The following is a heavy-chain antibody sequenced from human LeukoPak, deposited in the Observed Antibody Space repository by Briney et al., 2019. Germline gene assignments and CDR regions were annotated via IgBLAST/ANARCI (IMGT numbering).Heavy chain of an antibody. CDR1: GFTFSSYW. CDR3: ARDAVAGSGSYYN. D-gene: IGHD3-10*01. CDR2: INEEGTFT. J-gene: IGHJ4*02. V-gene: IGHV3-74*01. Sequence: GGSLRLSCAASGFTFSSYWMHWVRQVPGKGLVWVSRINEEGTFTNYADSVKGRFTISRDNAKNTVYLQMNSLRVEDTAVYYCARDAVAGSGSYYNWGQGTLVIVSS.